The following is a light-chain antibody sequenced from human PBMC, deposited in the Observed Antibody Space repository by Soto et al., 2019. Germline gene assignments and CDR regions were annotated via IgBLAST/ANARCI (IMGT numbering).Light chain of an antibody. CDR1: QSVSSSY. J-gene: IGKJ5*01. Sequence: EIVWTQSPGTLSLSPGERATLSCSASQSVSSSYLAWYQQKPGQAPRLLIYGASSRTTGSPDRFSGSGSGTHFTLTISRLEHEDFAVYYCQQYGSSPPSITFGQGTRLEIK. CDR2: GAS. CDR3: QQYGSSPPSIT. V-gene: IGKV3-20*01.